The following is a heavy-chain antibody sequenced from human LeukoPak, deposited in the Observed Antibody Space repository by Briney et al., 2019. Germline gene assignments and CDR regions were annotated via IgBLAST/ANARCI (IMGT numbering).Heavy chain of an antibody. Sequence: KVSCKASGGTFSSYAISWVRQAPGQGLEWMGGIIPIFGTANYAQKFQGRVTITTDESTSTAYMELSSLRSEDTAVYYCARDIVVVPAASGWFDPWGQGTLVTVSS. J-gene: IGHJ5*02. CDR1: GGTFSSYA. CDR2: IIPIFGTA. V-gene: IGHV1-69*05. D-gene: IGHD2-2*01. CDR3: ARDIVVVPAASGWFDP.